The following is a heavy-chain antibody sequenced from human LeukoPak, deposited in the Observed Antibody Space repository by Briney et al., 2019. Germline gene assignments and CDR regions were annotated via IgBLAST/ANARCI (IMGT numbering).Heavy chain of an antibody. CDR2: ISGSGSST. CDR1: GFTFSSYG. V-gene: IGHV3-23*01. CDR3: AKKLYSGYDYPDFFDY. D-gene: IGHD5-12*01. J-gene: IGHJ4*02. Sequence: PGGSLRLSCAASGFTFSSYGMSWVRQAPGKGLEWVSAISGSGSSTYYADSVKGRFTISRDNSKNTLYLQMNRLRAEDTAIYYCAKKLYSGYDYPDFFDYWGQGTLVTVSS.